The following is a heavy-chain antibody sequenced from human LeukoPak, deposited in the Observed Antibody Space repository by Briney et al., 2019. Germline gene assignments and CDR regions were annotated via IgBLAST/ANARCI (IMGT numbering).Heavy chain of an antibody. CDR2: INHSGST. CDR3: ARGLAAGGRRYVLYYYYYMDV. J-gene: IGHJ6*03. V-gene: IGHV4-34*01. Sequence: PSETLSLTCAVYGGSFSGYYWSWIRQPPGKGLEWIGEINHSGSTNYNPSLKSRVTISVDTSKNQFSLKLSSVTAADTAVYYCARGLAAGGRRYVLYYYYYMDVWGKGTTVTVSS. D-gene: IGHD6-13*01. CDR1: GGSFSGYY.